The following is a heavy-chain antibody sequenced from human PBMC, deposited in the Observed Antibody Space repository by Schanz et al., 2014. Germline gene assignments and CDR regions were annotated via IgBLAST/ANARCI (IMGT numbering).Heavy chain of an antibody. D-gene: IGHD6-13*01. J-gene: IGHJ4*02. Sequence: QVQLVQSGAEVKKPGASVKVSCKASGYTFTSYGISWVRQATGQGLEWMGWISPYNGNTNYAQKLQGRVTMTADTSTSTAYMEVSSLRSEVTAVDYCARSGSSNWYFFDYWGQGTLVTVSS. V-gene: IGHV1-18*01. CDR1: GYTFTSYG. CDR2: ISPYNGNT. CDR3: ARSGSSNWYFFDY.